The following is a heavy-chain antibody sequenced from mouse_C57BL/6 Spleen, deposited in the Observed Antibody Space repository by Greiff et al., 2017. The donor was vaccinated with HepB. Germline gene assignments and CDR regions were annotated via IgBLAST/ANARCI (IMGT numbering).Heavy chain of an antibody. CDR2: IDPSDSET. CDR3: ARSGDGSYYFDY. J-gene: IGHJ2*01. Sequence: VQLQQPGAELVRPGSSVKLSCKASGYTFTSYWMHWVKQRPIQGLEWIGNIDPSDSETHYNQKFKDKATLTVDKSSSTAYMQLSSLTSEDSAVYYCARSGDGSYYFDYWGQGTTLTVSS. V-gene: IGHV1-52*01. D-gene: IGHD2-3*01. CDR1: GYTFTSYW.